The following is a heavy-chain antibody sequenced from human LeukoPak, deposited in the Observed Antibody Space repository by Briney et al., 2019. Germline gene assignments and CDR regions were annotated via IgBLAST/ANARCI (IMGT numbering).Heavy chain of an antibody. CDR1: GGTFSSYG. Sequence: ASVKVSCKASGGTFSSYGISWVRQAPGQGLEWMGWISAYNGNTNYAQKLQGRVTMTTDTSTSTAYTELRSLRSDDTAVYYCARVTYDSSGYYYVFDAFDIWGQGTMVTVSS. V-gene: IGHV1-18*01. CDR3: ARVTYDSSGYYYVFDAFDI. CDR2: ISAYNGNT. J-gene: IGHJ3*02. D-gene: IGHD3-22*01.